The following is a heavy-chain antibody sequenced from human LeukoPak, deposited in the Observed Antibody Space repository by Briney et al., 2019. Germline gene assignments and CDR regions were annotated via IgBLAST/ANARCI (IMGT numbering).Heavy chain of an antibody. CDR1: GFTFDAFG. CDR2: IRGDAGST. CDR3: ARVWAWGSGNYFDN. Sequence: GGSLRLSCAASGFTFDAFGMTWVRQAPAKGLEWVSAIRGDAGSTGYADSVKGRFTISRDNAKNSLYLQMNSLRVEDTALYYCARVWAWGSGNYFDNWGQGTLVTVSS. D-gene: IGHD7-27*01. J-gene: IGHJ4*02. V-gene: IGHV3-20*04.